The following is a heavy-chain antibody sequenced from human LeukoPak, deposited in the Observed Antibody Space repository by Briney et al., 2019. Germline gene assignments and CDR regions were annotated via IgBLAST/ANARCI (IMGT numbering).Heavy chain of an antibody. Sequence: GGSLRLSCAASGFTFDDYAMHWVRQAPGKGLEWVSGISWNSGSIGYADSVKGRFTISRDNSKNTLYLQMNSLRAEDTAVYYCAKVADGWGNFDYWGQGTLVTVSS. J-gene: IGHJ4*02. D-gene: IGHD5-24*01. CDR3: AKVADGWGNFDY. V-gene: IGHV3-9*01. CDR1: GFTFDDYA. CDR2: ISWNSGSI.